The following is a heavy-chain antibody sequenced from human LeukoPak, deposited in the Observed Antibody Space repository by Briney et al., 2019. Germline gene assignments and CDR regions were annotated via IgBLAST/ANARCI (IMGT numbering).Heavy chain of an antibody. Sequence: ASVKVSCKASGYTFTGYYMHWVRQAPGQGLEWMGRINPNSGGTNYAQKFQGRVTMNRDTSISTAYMELSRLRSDDTAVYYCARILLYCSGGSCSDYWGQGTLVTVSS. CDR1: GYTFTGYY. CDR3: ARILLYCSGGSCSDY. V-gene: IGHV1-2*06. CDR2: INPNSGGT. J-gene: IGHJ4*02. D-gene: IGHD2-15*01.